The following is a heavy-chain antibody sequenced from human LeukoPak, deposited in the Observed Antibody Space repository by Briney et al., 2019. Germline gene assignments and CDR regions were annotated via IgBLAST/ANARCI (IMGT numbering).Heavy chain of an antibody. Sequence: GGSLRLSRAASGFTFSSYAMSWVRQAPGKGLEWVSAISGSGGSTYYADSVKGRFTISRDNSKNTLYLQMNSLRAEDTAVYYCARQRTQLDAFDIWGQGTMVTVSS. D-gene: IGHD5-18*01. CDR1: GFTFSSYA. CDR3: ARQRTQLDAFDI. V-gene: IGHV3-23*01. J-gene: IGHJ3*02. CDR2: ISGSGGST.